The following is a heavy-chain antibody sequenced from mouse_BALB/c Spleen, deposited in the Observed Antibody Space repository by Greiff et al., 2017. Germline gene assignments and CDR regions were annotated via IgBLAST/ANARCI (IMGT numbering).Heavy chain of an antibody. CDR1: GYTFTSYW. V-gene: IGHV1-7*01. Sequence: VQGVESGAELAKPGASVKMSCKASGYTFTSYWMHWVKQRPGQGLEWIGYINPSTGYTEYNQKFKDKATLTADKSSSTAYMQLSSLTSEDSAVYYCARSTMITTVDYWGQGTTLTVSS. CDR2: INPSTGYT. D-gene: IGHD2-4*01. CDR3: ARSTMITTVDY. J-gene: IGHJ2*01.